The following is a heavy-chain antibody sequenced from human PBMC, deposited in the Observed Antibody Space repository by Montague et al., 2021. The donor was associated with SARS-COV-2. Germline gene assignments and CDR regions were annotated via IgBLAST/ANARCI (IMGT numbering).Heavy chain of an antibody. CDR2: IYYSGST. Sequence: SETLSLTCTVSGGSVSSGGYYWSWIRQPPGKGLEWIGYIYYSGSTNYNPSLKSRVTISLDTSKNQFSLKLTSVTAADTAVYYCARVAWGDAVKSSEYWGQGTLVTVSS. CDR1: GGSVSSGGYY. V-gene: IGHV4-61*08. J-gene: IGHJ4*02. CDR3: ARVAWGDAVKSSEY. D-gene: IGHD3-10*01.